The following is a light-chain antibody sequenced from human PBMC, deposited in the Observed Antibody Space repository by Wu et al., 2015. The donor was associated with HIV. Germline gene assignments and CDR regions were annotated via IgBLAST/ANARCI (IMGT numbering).Light chain of an antibody. V-gene: IGKV1-8*01. J-gene: IGKJ2*01. CDR3: QQYYSYPHT. Sequence: AIRMTQSPSSLSASTGDRVTMTCRASQNITSYLAWYQQKPGKAPELLIYATSTLQGGVTSRFSGSGSGTGFTLTISCLQSEDFATYYCQQYYSYPHTFGQGTKLEIK. CDR1: QNITSY. CDR2: ATS.